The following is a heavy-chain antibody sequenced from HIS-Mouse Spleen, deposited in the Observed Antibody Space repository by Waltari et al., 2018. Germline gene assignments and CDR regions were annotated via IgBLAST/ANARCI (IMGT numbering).Heavy chain of an antibody. J-gene: IGHJ3*02. V-gene: IGHV4-39*07. D-gene: IGHD3-3*01. CDR2: IYYSGST. CDR1: GGSISSSSYY. Sequence: QLQLQESGPGLVKPSETLSLTCTVSGGSISSSSYYWGWLRQPPGKGLEWIGSIYYSGSTYSNPSLKSRVTISVDTSKNQFSLKLSSVTAADTAVYYCARAPTGFLEWFDAFDIWGQGTMVTVSS. CDR3: ARAPTGFLEWFDAFDI.